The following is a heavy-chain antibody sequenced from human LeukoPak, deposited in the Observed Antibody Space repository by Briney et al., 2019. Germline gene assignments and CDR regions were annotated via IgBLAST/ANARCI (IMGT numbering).Heavy chain of an antibody. V-gene: IGHV3-21*01. CDR1: GFTFSSYS. CDR3: AGDVYSRNFYYFDY. D-gene: IGHD6-13*01. CDR2: ISSSSSYI. Sequence: GGSLRLSCAASGFTFSSYSMNWVRQAPGKGLEWVSSISSSSSYIYYADSVKGRFTISRDNAKNSLYLQMNSLRAEDTAVYYCAGDVYSRNFYYFDYWGQGTLVTVSS. J-gene: IGHJ4*02.